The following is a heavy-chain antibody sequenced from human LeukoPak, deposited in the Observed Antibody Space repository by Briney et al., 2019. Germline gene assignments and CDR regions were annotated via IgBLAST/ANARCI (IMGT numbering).Heavy chain of an antibody. CDR1: GFTFSSYG. CDR3: AKDGPWSGVGARGYYFDY. Sequence: PGGSLRLSCAASGFTFSSYGMHWVRQAPDKGLEWVAFIRYDGSNKYYADSVKGRFTISRDNSKNTLYLQMNSLRAEDTAVYYCAKDGPWSGVGARGYYFDYWGQGTLVTVSS. V-gene: IGHV3-30*02. D-gene: IGHD1-26*01. CDR2: IRYDGSNK. J-gene: IGHJ4*02.